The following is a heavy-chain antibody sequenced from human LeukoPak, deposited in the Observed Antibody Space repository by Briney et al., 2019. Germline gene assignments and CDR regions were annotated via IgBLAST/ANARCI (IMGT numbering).Heavy chain of an antibody. J-gene: IGHJ4*02. D-gene: IGHD3-9*01. CDR2: IYHSGST. Sequence: SETLSLTCSVSGGSISNSNYYWGWIRLPPGKGMEWIGEIYHSGSTNYNPSLKSRVTISVDKSKNQFSLKLSSVTAADTAVYYCARGEPAYDSVPDYWGQGTLVTVSS. V-gene: IGHV4-39*07. CDR3: ARGEPAYDSVPDY. CDR1: GGSISNSNYY.